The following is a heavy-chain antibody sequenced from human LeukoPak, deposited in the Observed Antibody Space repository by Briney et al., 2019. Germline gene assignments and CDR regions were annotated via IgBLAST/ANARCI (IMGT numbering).Heavy chain of an antibody. CDR3: ARDLPVYYYDSSGYYSYYYYYMDV. Sequence: ASVKVSCKASGYTFTSYGISWVRQAPGQGLEWMGWISAYNGNTNYAQKLQGRVTMTTDTSTSTAYMELRSLRSDDTAVYYCARDLPVYYYDSSGYYSYYYYYMDVWGKGTTVTVSS. CDR1: GYTFTSYG. CDR2: ISAYNGNT. J-gene: IGHJ6*03. V-gene: IGHV1-18*01. D-gene: IGHD3-22*01.